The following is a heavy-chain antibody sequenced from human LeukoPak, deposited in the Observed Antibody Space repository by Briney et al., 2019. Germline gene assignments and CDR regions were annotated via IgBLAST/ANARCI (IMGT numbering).Heavy chain of an antibody. D-gene: IGHD6-19*01. CDR1: GYTFTGYY. J-gene: IGHJ3*02. CDR3: ARGSRIAVAVDAFDI. V-gene: IGHV1-2*02. Sequence: GASVKVTCKASGYTFTGYYMHWVRQAPGQGLEWMGWINPNCGGTNYAQKFQGRVTMTRDTSISTAYMELSRLRSDDTAVYYCARGSRIAVAVDAFDIWGQGTMVTVSS. CDR2: INPNCGGT.